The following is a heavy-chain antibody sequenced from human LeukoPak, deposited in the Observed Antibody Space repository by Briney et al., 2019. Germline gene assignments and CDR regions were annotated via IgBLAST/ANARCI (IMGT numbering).Heavy chain of an antibody. Sequence: GGSLRLSCAGFGFTFSNYAMTWVRQAPGKGLEWVSSVSGSGRNTFCPDSVEGRFTISRDNSKNTVYLQMNSLRADDTAVYYCVKSRRVGANQRGLFDYWGRGTLVTVSP. CDR2: VSGSGRNT. V-gene: IGHV3-23*01. J-gene: IGHJ4*02. D-gene: IGHD1-26*01. CDR3: VKSRRVGANQRGLFDY. CDR1: GFTFSNYA.